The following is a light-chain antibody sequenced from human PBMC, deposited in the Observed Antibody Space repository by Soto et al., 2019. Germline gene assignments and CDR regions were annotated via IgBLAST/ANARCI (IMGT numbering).Light chain of an antibody. Sequence: DIQMTQSPSSLSASVGDRVTITCRASQSISTYLNWYQHKPGKAPKLLIYGAYSLQSGVPSRFSGSGSGTDFTLTISSLQPEDAAVYYCQHFFSPPFPFGQGTKLEIK. CDR3: QHFFSPPFP. J-gene: IGKJ2*01. CDR1: QSISTY. V-gene: IGKV1-39*01. CDR2: GAY.